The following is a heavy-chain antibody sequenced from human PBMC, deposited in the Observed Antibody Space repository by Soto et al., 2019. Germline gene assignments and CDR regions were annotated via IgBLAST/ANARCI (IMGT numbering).Heavy chain of an antibody. Sequence: SVKVSCKASGFTFTSSAVQWVRQARGQRLEWIGWIVVGSGNTNYAQKFQERVTITRGMSTSTAYMELSSLRSEDTAVYYCAAESYDFWSGYYYTGYGMDVWGQGTTVTVSS. CDR1: GFTFTSSA. V-gene: IGHV1-58*01. CDR3: AAESYDFWSGYYYTGYGMDV. D-gene: IGHD3-3*01. CDR2: IVVGSGNT. J-gene: IGHJ6*02.